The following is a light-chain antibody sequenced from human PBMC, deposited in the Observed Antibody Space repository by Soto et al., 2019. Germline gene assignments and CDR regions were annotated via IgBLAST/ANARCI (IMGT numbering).Light chain of an antibody. V-gene: IGKV2-24*01. CDR1: QSRVHSDGNTY. CDR2: EVS. J-gene: IGKJ4*01. CDR3: MQPTQFPLT. Sequence: DIVLTQTPLSSPVTLGQPASISFRSSQSRVHSDGNTYLNWLQQRPGQPPRLLIYEVSNRFSGVPDRFSGSGAGTDFTLEISRVEAEDVGVYYCMQPTQFPLTFGGGTKVDIK.